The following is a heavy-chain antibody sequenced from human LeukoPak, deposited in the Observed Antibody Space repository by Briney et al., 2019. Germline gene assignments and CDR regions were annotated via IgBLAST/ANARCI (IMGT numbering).Heavy chain of an antibody. CDR1: GYTFTSYD. CDR2: MNPNSGNT. CDR3: ARANYYYDSSGYYYYYMDV. J-gene: IGHJ6*03. Sequence: ASVKVSCKASGYTFTSYDINWVRQATGQGLEWMGWMNPNSGNTGYAQKFQGRVTITRNTSISTAYMELSSLRSEDTAVYYYARANYYYDSSGYYYYYMDVWGKGTTVTVSS. D-gene: IGHD3-22*01. V-gene: IGHV1-8*03.